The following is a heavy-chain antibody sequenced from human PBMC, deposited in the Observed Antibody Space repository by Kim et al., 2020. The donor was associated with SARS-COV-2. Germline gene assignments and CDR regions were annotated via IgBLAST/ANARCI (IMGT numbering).Heavy chain of an antibody. D-gene: IGHD4-17*01. Sequence: SGKGRFTISRDNSKNTLYLQMNSLKPEDTAVYYCAKGHGDYLAYYYGMDVWGQGTTVTVSS. J-gene: IGHJ6*02. V-gene: IGHV3-30*02. CDR3: AKGHGDYLAYYYGMDV.